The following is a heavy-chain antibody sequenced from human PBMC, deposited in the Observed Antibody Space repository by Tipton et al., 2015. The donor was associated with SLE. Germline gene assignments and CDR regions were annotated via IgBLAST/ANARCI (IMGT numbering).Heavy chain of an antibody. J-gene: IGHJ6*02. CDR2: INTDGSST. Sequence: SLRLSCTASRFMFSSFAMHWVRQAPGKGLVWVSRINTDGSSTNYAASVKGRFTISRDNAEKTLYLQMSSLSAEDTAVYYCARGVYNLYGMDVWGLGTAVTVSS. D-gene: IGHD1-1*01. CDR3: ARGVYNLYGMDV. CDR1: RFMFSSFA. V-gene: IGHV3-74*01.